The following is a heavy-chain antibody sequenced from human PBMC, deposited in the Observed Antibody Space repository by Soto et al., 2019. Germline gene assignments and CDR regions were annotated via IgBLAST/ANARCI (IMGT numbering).Heavy chain of an antibody. Sequence: SGTLSLTCTVSGGSISSGGCDWSWSRQHPGKGLEWIGYIYYSGSTYYNPSLKSRVTISVDTSKNQYSLKLSSVTAADTAVYYCASGVVVAATRVDMDVWGKGTTVTVSS. D-gene: IGHD2-15*01. CDR3: ASGVVVAATRVDMDV. CDR1: GGSISSGGCD. J-gene: IGHJ6*03. CDR2: IYYSGST. V-gene: IGHV4-31*03.